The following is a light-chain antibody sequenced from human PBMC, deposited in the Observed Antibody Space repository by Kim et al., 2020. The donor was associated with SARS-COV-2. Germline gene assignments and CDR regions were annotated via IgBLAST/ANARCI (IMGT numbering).Light chain of an antibody. CDR3: SSYAGSNTG. CDR1: SSDVGGYNY. V-gene: IGLV2-8*01. Sequence: QSALTQPPSASGSPGQSVTISCTGTSSDVGGYNYVSWYQQHPGKAPKLMIYEVSKRPSGVSDRFSGSKSGNTSSLTVSGLQAEDEADYYCSSYAGSNTGFGTGTKVTVL. J-gene: IGLJ1*01. CDR2: EVS.